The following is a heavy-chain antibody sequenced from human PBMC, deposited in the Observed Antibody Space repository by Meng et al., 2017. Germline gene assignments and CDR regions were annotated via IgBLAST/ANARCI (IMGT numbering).Heavy chain of an antibody. V-gene: IGHV3-74*01. D-gene: IGHD3-16*02. J-gene: IGHJ4*02. CDR1: GFTFSSYW. CDR2: INNDGSAT. Sequence: GGSLRLSCAASGFTFSSYWMHWVRQVPGKGLVWVSHINNDGSATRYADSVKGRFTISRDNAKNTLYLQMNSLRAEDTAVYYCIRVPGKLSYYFDYWGQGTLVTVSS. CDR3: IRVPGKLSYYFDY.